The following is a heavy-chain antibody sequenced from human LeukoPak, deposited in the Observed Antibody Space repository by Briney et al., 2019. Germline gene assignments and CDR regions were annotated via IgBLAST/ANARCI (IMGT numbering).Heavy chain of an antibody. CDR2: IYYSGST. V-gene: IGHV4-59*01. CDR3: ARDRVGQQLVGRNYYYYYMDV. J-gene: IGHJ6*03. CDR1: GGYISSYS. D-gene: IGHD6-13*01. Sequence: SETLSLTCTVSGGYISSYSWSWIRQPPGKGLEWIGYIYYSGSTNYNPSLKSRVTISVDTSKNQFSLKLRSVTAADTAVYYCARDRVGQQLVGRNYYYYYMDVWGKGTTVTISS.